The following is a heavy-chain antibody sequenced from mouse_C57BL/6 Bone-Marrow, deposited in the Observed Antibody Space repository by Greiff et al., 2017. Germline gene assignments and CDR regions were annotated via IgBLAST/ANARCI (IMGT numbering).Heavy chain of an antibody. V-gene: IGHV6-6*01. CDR2: IRNKANNHAT. J-gene: IGHJ4*01. CDR1: GFTFSDAW. Sequence: EVKLQESGGGLVQPGGSMKLSCAASGFTFSDAWMDWVRQSPEKGLEWVAEIRNKANNHATYYAESVKGRFTISRDDSKSSVYLQMNSLRAEDTGIYYCTKGDGYCYAMDYWGQGTSVTVSS. D-gene: IGHD2-3*01. CDR3: TKGDGYCYAMDY.